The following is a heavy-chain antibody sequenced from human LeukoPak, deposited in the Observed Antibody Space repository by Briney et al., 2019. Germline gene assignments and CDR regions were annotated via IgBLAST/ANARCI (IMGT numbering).Heavy chain of an antibody. V-gene: IGHV4-34*01. D-gene: IGHD3-22*01. J-gene: IGHJ4*02. CDR1: GFTFSDYW. CDR3: ARGRSGSTYYYDSSGYRPRGWSSNYFDY. CDR2: INHSGST. Sequence: GSPRLSCTASGFTFSDYWMTWIRQPPGKGLEWIGEINHSGSTNYNPSLKSRVTISVDTSKNQFSLKLSSVTAADTAVYYCARGRSGSTYYYDSSGYRPRGWSSNYFDYWGQGTLVTVSS.